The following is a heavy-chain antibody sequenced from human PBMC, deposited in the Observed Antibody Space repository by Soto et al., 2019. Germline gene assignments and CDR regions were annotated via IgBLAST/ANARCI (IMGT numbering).Heavy chain of an antibody. CDR2: IKSDGSST. CDR1: GFPSSSYA. V-gene: IGHV3-74*01. Sequence: PGGSLRPSCAASGFPSSSYAMHWVRQAPGKGLVWVAVIKSDGSSTSYADSVKGRFTISRDNAKNTLYLQMNSLRAEDTAVYYCARGGYGDYYYYHYDMDVWGKGTTVTVSS. D-gene: IGHD4-17*01. CDR3: ARGGYGDYYYYHYDMDV. J-gene: IGHJ6*03.